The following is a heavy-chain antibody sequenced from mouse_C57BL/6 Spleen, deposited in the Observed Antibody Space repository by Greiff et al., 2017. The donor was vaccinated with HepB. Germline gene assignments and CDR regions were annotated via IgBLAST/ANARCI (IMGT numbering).Heavy chain of an antibody. CDR1: GYAFSSSW. Sequence: VQLVESGPELVKPGASVKISCKASGYAFSSSWMNWVKQRPGKGLEWIGRIYPGDGDTNYNGKFKGKATLTADKTSSTDYMQLSSLTSADAAVYFYARDGSVFYYAMDYWGQGTSVTVSS. V-gene: IGHV1-82*01. CDR2: IYPGDGDT. J-gene: IGHJ4*01. CDR3: ARDGSVFYYAMDY. D-gene: IGHD2-3*01.